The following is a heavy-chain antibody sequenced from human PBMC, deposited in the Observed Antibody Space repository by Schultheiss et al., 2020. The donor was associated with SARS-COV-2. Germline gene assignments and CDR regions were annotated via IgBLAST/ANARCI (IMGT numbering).Heavy chain of an antibody. Sequence: AMNWVRLAPGKGLEWVSGISWNSGSMGYVDSVKGRFIISRDNSKNTLSLQMNSLRADDTAVYYCARGIIMGDSPFGYWGQGTLVTVSS. J-gene: IGHJ4*02. D-gene: IGHD1-26*01. CDR1: A. CDR2: ISWNSGSM. V-gene: IGHV3-9*01. CDR3: ARGIIMGDSPFGY.